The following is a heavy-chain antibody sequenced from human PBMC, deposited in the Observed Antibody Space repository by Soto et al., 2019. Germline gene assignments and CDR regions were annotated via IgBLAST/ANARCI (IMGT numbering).Heavy chain of an antibody. CDR2: IYYSGST. CDR1: GGSISSYY. CDR3: ARGPQTYYDFRSCYHGAKKNWFDP. V-gene: IGHV4-59*12. J-gene: IGHJ5*02. Sequence: SETLSLTCTVSGGSISSYYWSWLRQPPGKGLEWIGYIYYSGSTNYNPSLKRRVTISVDTSKNQFSLKLSSVTAADTAVYDCARGPQTYYDFRSCYHGAKKNWFDPWGQGTLVTVSS. D-gene: IGHD3-3*01.